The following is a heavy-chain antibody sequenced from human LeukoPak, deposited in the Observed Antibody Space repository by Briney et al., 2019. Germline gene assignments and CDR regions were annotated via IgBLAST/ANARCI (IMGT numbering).Heavy chain of an antibody. CDR3: ARESSWYYFDY. D-gene: IGHD6-13*01. V-gene: IGHV4-59*01. CDR2: IYYSGST. Sequence: SETLSLTCTVSGGSISSYYWSWIRQPPGKGLEWIGYIYYSGSTNYNPSLKSRVAISVDTSKNQFSLKLSSVTAADTAVYYCARESSWYYFDYWGQGTLVTVSS. CDR1: GGSISSYY. J-gene: IGHJ4*02.